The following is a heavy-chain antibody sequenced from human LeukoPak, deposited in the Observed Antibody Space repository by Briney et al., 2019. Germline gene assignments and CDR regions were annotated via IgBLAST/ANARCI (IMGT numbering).Heavy chain of an antibody. V-gene: IGHV3-7*01. CDR3: ARDHRGYLTTDAFDI. Sequence: HPGGSLRLSCAASGFTFSSYWMIWVRQAPGKGLEWVANIKQDGSEKYYVDSVKGRFTISRDNAKNSLYLQMNSLRAEDTAVYYCARDHRGYLTTDAFDIWGQGTMVTVSS. D-gene: IGHD5-18*01. CDR1: GFTFSSYW. CDR2: IKQDGSEK. J-gene: IGHJ3*02.